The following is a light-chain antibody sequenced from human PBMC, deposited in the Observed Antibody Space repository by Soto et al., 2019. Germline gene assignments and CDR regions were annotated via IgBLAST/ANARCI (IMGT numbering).Light chain of an antibody. V-gene: IGKV3-11*01. Sequence: EIVLTQSPVTLSLSPGEGATLSCKASQSISIDLAWYQQKPGQVPRLLIYDASSRATGIPGRFTGSGSGTDCTLTISSLEPEDFAVYYCQQRGNWPRTWAFGQGTKVEV. CDR2: DAS. CDR1: QSISID. CDR3: QQRGNWPRTWA. J-gene: IGKJ1*01.